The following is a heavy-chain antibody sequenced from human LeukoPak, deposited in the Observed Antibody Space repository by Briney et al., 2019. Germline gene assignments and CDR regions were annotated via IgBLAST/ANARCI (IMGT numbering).Heavy chain of an antibody. CDR1: GFTASSNY. D-gene: IGHD6-19*01. Sequence: GGSLRLSCAPSGFTASSNYMSWVRQAPGKGMEWVSVIYSGGSTYYADSVKGRFTISRDNSKNTVYVQMKNLRAEDTAVYYCAKYSWGAVAAPFDYWGQGALVTVSS. CDR2: IYSGGST. CDR3: AKYSWGAVAAPFDY. J-gene: IGHJ4*02. V-gene: IGHV3-53*01.